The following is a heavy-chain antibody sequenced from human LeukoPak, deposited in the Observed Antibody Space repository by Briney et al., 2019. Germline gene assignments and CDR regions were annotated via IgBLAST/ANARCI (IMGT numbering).Heavy chain of an antibody. CDR2: INPNSGGT. CDR1: GYIFTDKY. CDR3: AREAAYYDSSGYPGDY. D-gene: IGHD3-22*01. V-gene: IGHV1-2*02. J-gene: IGHJ4*02. Sequence: ASVKVSCKASGYIFTDKYMHWVRQAPGQGLEWMGWINPNSGGTNYAQKFQGRVTMTTDTSMSTAYMELSSLRSEDTAVYYCAREAAYYDSSGYPGDYWGQGTLVTVSS.